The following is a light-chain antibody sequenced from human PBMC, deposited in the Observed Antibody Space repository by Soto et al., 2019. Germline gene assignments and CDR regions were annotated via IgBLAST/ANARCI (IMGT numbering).Light chain of an antibody. CDR3: QQYYSTPLP. CDR2: CAS. J-gene: IGKJ1*01. Sequence: DIVMTQSPDSLAVSLGERATINCKSSQRVLYSSNNKNYLAWYQQKPGQPPKLLIYCASPRESGVPARFSVSGSGTDFTLTISRLQAEDVAVYYSQQYYSTPLPFGQATKVEIK. V-gene: IGKV4-1*01. CDR1: QRVLYSSNNKNY.